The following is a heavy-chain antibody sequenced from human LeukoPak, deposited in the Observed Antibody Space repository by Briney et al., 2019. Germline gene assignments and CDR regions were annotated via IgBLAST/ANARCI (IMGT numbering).Heavy chain of an antibody. CDR1: GFTFSGYA. Sequence: GSLRLSCAASGFTFSGYAMSWVRQAPGKGLEWVSAISGSGGSTYYEDSVKGRFTISRDNSKNTLYLQMNSLRAEDTAVYYCAKAARLLWFGEFTSPYWGQGTLVTVSS. CDR2: ISGSGGST. CDR3: AKAARLLWFGEFTSPY. D-gene: IGHD3-10*01. J-gene: IGHJ4*02. V-gene: IGHV3-23*01.